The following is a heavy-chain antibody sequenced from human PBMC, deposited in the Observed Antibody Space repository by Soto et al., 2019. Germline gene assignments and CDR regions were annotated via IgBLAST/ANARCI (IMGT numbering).Heavy chain of an antibody. J-gene: IGHJ4*02. CDR1: GFTVSSNY. D-gene: IGHD3-16*02. CDR3: ARDLITFGGVIATN. Sequence: EVQLVESGGGLIQPGGSLRLSCAASGFTVSSNYMSWVRQAPGMGLEWVSVIYSGGSTYYADSVKGRFTVSRDDSKNTLYLQMNSLRAEDTAVYYCARDLITFGGVIATNWGQGTLVTVSS. V-gene: IGHV3-53*01. CDR2: IYSGGST.